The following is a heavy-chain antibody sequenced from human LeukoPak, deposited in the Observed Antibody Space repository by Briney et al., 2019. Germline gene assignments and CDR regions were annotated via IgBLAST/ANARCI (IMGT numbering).Heavy chain of an antibody. CDR3: ARADSSGYYSVDY. CDR2: INHSGST. J-gene: IGHJ4*02. Sequence: SETLSLTCAVYGGSFSGYYWSWIRQPPGKGLEWIGEINHSGSTNYNPSLKSRVTISVDTSKNQFSLKLSSVTAADTAVYYCARADSSGYYSVDYWGQGTLVTVSS. D-gene: IGHD3-22*01. CDR1: GGSFSGYY. V-gene: IGHV4-34*09.